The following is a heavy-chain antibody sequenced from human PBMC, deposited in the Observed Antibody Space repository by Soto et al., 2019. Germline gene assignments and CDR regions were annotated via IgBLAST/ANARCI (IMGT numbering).Heavy chain of an antibody. J-gene: IGHJ4*02. CDR1: GFTFNNYA. V-gene: IGHV3-23*01. Sequence: EVQLLESGGGLVQPGGSLRLSCAASGFTFNNYAMTWVRQAPGKGLEWVSAISGGGDTTSYADSVKSRFTVSRDGSKNTLYLQMSSLRAEDTALYYCAKGRGGSGSLTPRVDFWGQGTLVTASS. D-gene: IGHD3-10*01. CDR2: ISGGGDTT. CDR3: AKGRGGSGSLTPRVDF.